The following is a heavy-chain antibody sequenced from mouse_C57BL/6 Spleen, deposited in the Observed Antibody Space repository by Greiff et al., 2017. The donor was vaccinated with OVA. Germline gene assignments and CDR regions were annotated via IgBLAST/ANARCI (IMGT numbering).Heavy chain of an antibody. J-gene: IGHJ3*01. D-gene: IGHD2-1*01. V-gene: IGHV5-6-5*01. CDR1: GFTFSSYA. Sequence: EVKLVESGGGLVKPGGSLKLSCAASGFTFSSYAMSWVRQTPEKRLEWVASISSGGSTYYRDSVKGRFTISRDNARNILYLQMSSLRSEDTAMYYCARRDGNYFAYWGQGTLVTVSA. CDR3: ARRDGNYFAY. CDR2: ISSGGST.